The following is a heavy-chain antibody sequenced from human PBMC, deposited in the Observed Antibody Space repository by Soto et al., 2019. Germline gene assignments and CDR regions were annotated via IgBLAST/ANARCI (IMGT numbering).Heavy chain of an antibody. CDR3: ARHSDERYSYGYFFHH. Sequence: SETLSLTCTVSHGSISSSNYYWGWIRQPPGKGLEWIGSIYYSGSTYYNPSLKSRVTISVDTSKNQLSLKLSSVTAADTAVYYCARHSDERYSYGYFFHHWGQGTLVTVSS. J-gene: IGHJ1*01. CDR2: IYYSGST. V-gene: IGHV4-39*01. CDR1: HGSISSSNYY. D-gene: IGHD5-18*01.